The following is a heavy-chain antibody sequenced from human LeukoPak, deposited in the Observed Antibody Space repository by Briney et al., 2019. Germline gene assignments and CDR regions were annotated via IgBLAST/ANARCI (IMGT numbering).Heavy chain of an antibody. CDR1: GFTFSSYA. J-gene: IGHJ6*02. Sequence: GGSLRLSCAASGFTFSSYAMSWVRQAPGKGLEWVSAISGSGGSTYYADSVKGRFTISRDNSKNTLYLQMNSLRSEDTAVYYCARGLGSIFGVVILPNGMDVWGQGTTVTVSS. CDR2: ISGSGGST. D-gene: IGHD3-3*01. CDR3: ARGLGSIFGVVILPNGMDV. V-gene: IGHV3-23*01.